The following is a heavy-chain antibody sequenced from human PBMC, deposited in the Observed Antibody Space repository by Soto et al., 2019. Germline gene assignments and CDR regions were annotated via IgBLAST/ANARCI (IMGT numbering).Heavy chain of an antibody. D-gene: IGHD6-19*01. CDR2: IHSGGST. CDR1: GFTVSSNY. CDR3: ARDKAVAGTKDAFDI. J-gene: IGHJ3*02. V-gene: IGHV3-53*04. Sequence: GGSLRLSCAASGFTVSSNYMSWVRQAPGKGLEWVSVIHSGGSTYYADSVKGRFTISRHNSKNTLYLQMNSLRAEDTAVYYCARDKAVAGTKDAFDIWGQGTMVTVSS.